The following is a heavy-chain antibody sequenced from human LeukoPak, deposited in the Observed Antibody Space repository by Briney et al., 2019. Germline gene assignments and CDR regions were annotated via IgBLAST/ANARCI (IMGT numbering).Heavy chain of an antibody. CDR3: ARDREYYYDRSGYASD. CDR2: ISSSGRTI. J-gene: IGHJ4*02. V-gene: IGHV3-11*01. Sequence: GGSLRLSCAASGFTFDDYYMSWIRQAPGKGLEWVSFISSSGRTIYYADSVKGRFTISRDNAKNSLYLQMNNLRAEDTAVYYCARDREYYYDRSGYASDWGQGTLVTVSS. D-gene: IGHD3-22*01. CDR1: GFTFDDYY.